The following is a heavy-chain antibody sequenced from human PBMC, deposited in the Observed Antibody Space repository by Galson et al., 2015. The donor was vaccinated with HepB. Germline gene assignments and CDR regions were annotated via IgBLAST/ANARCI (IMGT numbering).Heavy chain of an antibody. D-gene: IGHD3-3*01. Sequence: SLRLSCAASGFTFSSYAMSWVRQAPGKGLEWVSAISGSGGSTYYADSVKGRFTISRDNSKNTLYLQMNSLRAEDTAVYYCAKEVQPVRFLEWSYYFDYWGQGTLVTVSS. CDR2: ISGSGGST. J-gene: IGHJ4*02. CDR1: GFTFSSYA. V-gene: IGHV3-23*01. CDR3: AKEVQPVRFLEWSYYFDY.